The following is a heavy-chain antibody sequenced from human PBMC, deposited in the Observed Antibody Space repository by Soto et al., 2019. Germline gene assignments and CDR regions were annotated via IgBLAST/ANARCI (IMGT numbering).Heavy chain of an antibody. CDR2: INGDGSST. CDR3: ASQVVAANRDDY. CDR1: GFTFSSYW. D-gene: IGHD2-15*01. V-gene: IGHV3-74*01. J-gene: IGHJ4*02. Sequence: PGGSLRLSCAASGFTFSSYWMHWVRQAPGKGLVWVSRINGDGSSTSYADSVKGRFTISRDNAKNTLYLQMNSLRAEDTAVYYCASQVVAANRDDYWGQGTLVTVSS.